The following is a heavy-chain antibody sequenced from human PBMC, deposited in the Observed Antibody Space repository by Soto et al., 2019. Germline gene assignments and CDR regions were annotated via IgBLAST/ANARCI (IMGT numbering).Heavy chain of an antibody. CDR3: ARDIHSSGWYYYYGMDV. V-gene: IGHV4-30-4*01. Sequence: SETLSLTCTVSGGSISSGDYYWSWIRQPPGKGLEWIGYIYYSGSTYYNPSLKSRVTISVDTSKNQFSLKLSSVTAADTAVYYCARDIHSSGWYYYYGMDVWGQGTTVTVSS. D-gene: IGHD6-19*01. CDR2: IYYSGST. CDR1: GGSISSGDYY. J-gene: IGHJ6*02.